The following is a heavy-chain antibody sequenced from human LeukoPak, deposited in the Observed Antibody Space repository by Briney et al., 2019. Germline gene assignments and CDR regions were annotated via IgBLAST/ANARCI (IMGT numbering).Heavy chain of an antibody. CDR1: GFTFSSYA. CDR3: AKGPLIEVAGTTWHY. J-gene: IGHJ4*02. CDR2: ISGSGGNT. D-gene: IGHD6-19*01. V-gene: IGHV3-23*01. Sequence: GGSLRLSCAASGFTFSSYAMSWVRQTPGKGLEWVSAISGSGGNTYYADSVKGRFTISRDNSKNTLYLQMNSLGAEDTAVYYCAKGPLIEVAGTTWHYWGQGTLVTVSS.